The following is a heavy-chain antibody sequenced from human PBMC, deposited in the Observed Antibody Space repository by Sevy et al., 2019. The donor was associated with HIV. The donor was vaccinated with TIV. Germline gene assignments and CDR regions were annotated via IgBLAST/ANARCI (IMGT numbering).Heavy chain of an antibody. V-gene: IGHV3-30*02. CDR3: VKEGGGGGGDH. CDR1: GFSFSSYG. CDR2: IQYDGSNN. Sequence: GGSLRLSCAASGFSFSSYGMHWVRQAPGKGLEWMSYIQYDGSNNDYADSVKGRFTISRDNSKNTLYLQMNSLRVEDTAVFCCVKEGGGGGGDHWGQGTLVTVSS. J-gene: IGHJ4*02. D-gene: IGHD3-16*01.